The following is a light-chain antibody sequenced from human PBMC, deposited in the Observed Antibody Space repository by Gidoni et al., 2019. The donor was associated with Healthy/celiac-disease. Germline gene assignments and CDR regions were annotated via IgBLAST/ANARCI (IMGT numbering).Light chain of an antibody. CDR1: QSISSW. Sequence: DIQMTQSPSTLSASVGDRVTITCRASQSISSWLAWYQQKPGKAPKLLIYKASSLESGVPSRFSGSGSGTEFTLTISSLQPDDFVTYYCQQYNSYSFPWTFGQGTKVEIK. V-gene: IGKV1-5*03. CDR2: KAS. CDR3: QQYNSYSFPWT. J-gene: IGKJ1*01.